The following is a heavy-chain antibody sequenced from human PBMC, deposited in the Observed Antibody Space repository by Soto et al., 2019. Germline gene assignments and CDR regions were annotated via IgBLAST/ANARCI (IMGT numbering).Heavy chain of an antibody. CDR1: GGSISSYY. D-gene: IGHD2-2*01. J-gene: IGHJ4*02. CDR3: ARHVVPAANYFAY. CDR2: IYYSGST. Sequence: PSETLSLTCTVSGGSISSYYWSWIRQPPGKGLEWIGYIYYSGSTNYNPSLKSRVTISVDTSKNQFSLKLSSVTVAYTAVYYCARHVVPAANYFAYWGQGTLVTVS. V-gene: IGHV4-59*08.